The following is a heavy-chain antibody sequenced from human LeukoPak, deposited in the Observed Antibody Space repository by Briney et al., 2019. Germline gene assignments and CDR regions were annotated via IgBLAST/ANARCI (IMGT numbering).Heavy chain of an antibody. CDR2: IYYSGST. Sequence: SETLSLTCSVSGGAISRYYWSWIRQPPGKGLEWIGYIYYSGSTNYNPSLKSRVTISVDTSKNQFSLKLSSVTAADTAVYYCASTLCSGDNCYFDYYYCMDVWGKGTTVTISS. D-gene: IGHD2-15*01. J-gene: IGHJ6*03. V-gene: IGHV4-59*01. CDR1: GGAISRYY. CDR3: ASTLCSGDNCYFDYYYCMDV.